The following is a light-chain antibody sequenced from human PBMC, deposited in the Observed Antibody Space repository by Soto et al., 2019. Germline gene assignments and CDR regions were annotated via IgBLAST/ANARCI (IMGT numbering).Light chain of an antibody. J-gene: IGLJ1*01. CDR1: TSDVGGYNY. Sequence: QSVLTQPASVSGSPGQSIIISCTGTTSDVGGYNYVSWYQHHPGKAPKLLIYGVSNRPSGVPNRFSGSKSGNTASLSISGLQREDEADYYCSSYTSTSTYVFGTGTKLTVL. CDR2: GVS. CDR3: SSYTSTSTYV. V-gene: IGLV2-14*01.